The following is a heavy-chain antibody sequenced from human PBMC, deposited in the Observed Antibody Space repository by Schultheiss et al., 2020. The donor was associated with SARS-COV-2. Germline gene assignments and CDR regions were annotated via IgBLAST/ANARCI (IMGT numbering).Heavy chain of an antibody. J-gene: IGHJ5*02. V-gene: IGHV1-69*13. CDR2: IIPIFGTA. D-gene: IGHD1-7*01. Sequence: SVKVSCKASGYTFTSYGISWVRQAPGQGLEWMGGIIPIFGTANYAQKFQGRVTITADESTSTAYMELSSLRSEDTAVYYCASSRGGTTTPNWFDPWGQGTLVTVSS. CDR3: ASSRGGTTTPNWFDP. CDR1: GYTFTSYG.